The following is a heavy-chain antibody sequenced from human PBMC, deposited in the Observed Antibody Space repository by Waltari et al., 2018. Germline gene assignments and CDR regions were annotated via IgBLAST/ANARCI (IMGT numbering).Heavy chain of an antibody. V-gene: IGHV4-39*01. CDR1: GGSISSSSYY. CDR2: IYYSGIT. D-gene: IGHD3-3*01. CDR3: ARVGYDFWSGYYFDY. J-gene: IGHJ4*02. Sequence: QLQLQESGPGLVKPSETLSLTCTVSGGSISSSSYYWGWIRQPPGKGLEWIGSIYYSGITYYNPSLKRRVTISVDTSKNQFSLKLSSVTAADTAVYYCARVGYDFWSGYYFDYWGQGTLVTVSS.